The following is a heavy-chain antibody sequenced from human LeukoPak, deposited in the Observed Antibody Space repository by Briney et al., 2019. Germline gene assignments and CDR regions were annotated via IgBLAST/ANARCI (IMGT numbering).Heavy chain of an antibody. J-gene: IGHJ4*02. Sequence: GESLKISCKGSGYSFTTYWIGWVRQMSGKGLEWMGIIYPGDSDTRYSPSFQGQVTISADKSTSTAYLQWSSLKASDTAVYYCARRGFCSGGTCFSAPFDSWGQGTLVTVS. V-gene: IGHV5-51*01. CDR1: GYSFTTYW. CDR2: IYPGDSDT. CDR3: ARRGFCSGGTCFSAPFDS. D-gene: IGHD2-15*01.